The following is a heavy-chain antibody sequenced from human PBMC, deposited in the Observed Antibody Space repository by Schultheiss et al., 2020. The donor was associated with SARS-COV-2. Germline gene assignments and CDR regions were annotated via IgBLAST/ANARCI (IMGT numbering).Heavy chain of an antibody. CDR1: GFTFSSYG. CDR3: ITDPWEKLN. D-gene: IGHD1-26*01. CDR2: IKSKTDGGTT. V-gene: IGHV3-15*01. Sequence: GGSLRLSCAASGFTFSSYGMHWVRQAPGKGLEWVGRIKSKTDGGTTDYAAPVKGRFTISRDDSKNTVYLQMNSLKTEDTAVYYCITDPWEKLNWGQGTLVTVSS. J-gene: IGHJ4*02.